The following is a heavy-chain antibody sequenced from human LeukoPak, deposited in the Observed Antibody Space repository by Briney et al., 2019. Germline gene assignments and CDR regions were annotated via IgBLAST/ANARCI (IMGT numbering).Heavy chain of an antibody. D-gene: IGHD2-2*01. CDR2: ISSSSSYT. J-gene: IGHJ6*04. CDR3: ARETSKYCSSTSCYFSYYYGMDV. V-gene: IGHV3-11*06. Sequence: GGSLRLSCAASGFTFSDYYMSWIRQAPGKGLEWVSYISSSSSYTNYADSVKGRFTISRDNAKNSLYLQMNSLRAEDTAVYYCARETSKYCSSTSCYFSYYYGMDVWGKGTTVTVSS. CDR1: GFTFSDYY.